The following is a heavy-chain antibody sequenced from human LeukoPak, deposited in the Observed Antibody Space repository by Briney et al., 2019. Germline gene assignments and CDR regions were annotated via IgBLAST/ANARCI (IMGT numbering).Heavy chain of an antibody. J-gene: IGHJ5*02. Sequence: SETLSLTCAVYGGSFSDYWWTWIRQSPGKGLEWIGSIYYSGSTYYNPSLKSRVTISVDTSKNQFSLKLSSVTAADTAVYYCARHLRRYDILTGYSDLNWFDPWGQGTLVTVSS. CDR2: IYYSGST. V-gene: IGHV4-34*01. CDR3: ARHLRRYDILTGYSDLNWFDP. D-gene: IGHD3-9*01. CDR1: GGSFSDYW.